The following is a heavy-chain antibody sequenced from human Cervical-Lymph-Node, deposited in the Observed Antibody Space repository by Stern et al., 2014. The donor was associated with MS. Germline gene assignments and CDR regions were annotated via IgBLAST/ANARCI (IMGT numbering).Heavy chain of an antibody. CDR1: GYTFTSYD. J-gene: IGHJ4*02. CDR2: MNPYSGNA. D-gene: IGHD1-26*01. CDR3: ARGRELLSLDY. V-gene: IGHV1-8*01. Sequence: HVQLVESGAEVKKPGASVKVSCKASGYTFTSYDINWARQGTGQGLEWMGWMNPYSGNAVYAQKFQGRVTMTRDTSTSTAYLELTSLRSEDTAVFYCARGRELLSLDYWGQGTLVTVSS.